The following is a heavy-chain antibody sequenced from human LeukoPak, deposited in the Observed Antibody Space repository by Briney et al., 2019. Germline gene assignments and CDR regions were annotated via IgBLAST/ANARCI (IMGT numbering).Heavy chain of an antibody. V-gene: IGHV1-46*01. CDR1: GYTFTSYY. D-gene: IGHD3-10*01. J-gene: IGHJ4*02. Sequence: GASVKVSCKASGYTFTSYYMHWVRQAPGQGLEWMGIINPSGGSTSYAQKFQGRLTMTRDTSTSTVYMELSSLRSEDTALYYCAREKESGGRMAEVDYWGQGTLVTVSS. CDR2: INPSGGST. CDR3: AREKESGGRMAEVDY.